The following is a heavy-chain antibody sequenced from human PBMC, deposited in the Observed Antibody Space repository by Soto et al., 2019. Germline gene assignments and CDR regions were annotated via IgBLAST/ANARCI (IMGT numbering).Heavy chain of an antibody. CDR1: GFTFTNYA. D-gene: IGHD6-13*01. CDR3: ARGSSSSWQSYFDF. J-gene: IGHJ4*02. Sequence: GGSLRLSCAASGFTFTNYAMTWVRQAPGKGLDWVSGISNSGGSTYYADSVKGRFTISRDNSKNTLYLQMNSLRAEDTAVYYCARGSSSSWQSYFDFWGQGTLVTVSS. V-gene: IGHV3-23*01. CDR2: ISNSGGST.